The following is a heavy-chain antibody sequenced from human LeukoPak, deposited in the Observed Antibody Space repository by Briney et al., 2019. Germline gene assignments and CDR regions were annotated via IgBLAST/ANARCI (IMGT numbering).Heavy chain of an antibody. J-gene: IGHJ5*02. CDR1: GGSISSYY. CDR3: AREKEVAVAGTKWFDP. CDR2: IYTSGST. D-gene: IGHD6-19*01. V-gene: IGHV4-4*07. Sequence: PSETLSLTCTVSGGSISSYYWSWIRQPAGKGLEWIGRIYTSGSTNYNPSLKSRVTMSVDTSKNQFSLKLSSVTAADTAVYYCAREKEVAVAGTKWFDPWAREPWSPSPQ.